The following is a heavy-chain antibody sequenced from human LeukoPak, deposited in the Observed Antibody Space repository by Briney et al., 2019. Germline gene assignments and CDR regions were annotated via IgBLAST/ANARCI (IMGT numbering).Heavy chain of an antibody. CDR2: INHSGST. Sequence: SETLSLTCAVYGGSFSGYYWSRIRQPPGKGLEWIGEINHSGSTNYNPSLKSRVTISVDTSKNQFSLKLSSVTAADTAVYYCARGSFDMVRGAINYYYMDVWGKGTTVTVSS. CDR1: GGSFSGYY. CDR3: ARGSFDMVRGAINYYYMDV. J-gene: IGHJ6*03. V-gene: IGHV4-34*01. D-gene: IGHD3-10*01.